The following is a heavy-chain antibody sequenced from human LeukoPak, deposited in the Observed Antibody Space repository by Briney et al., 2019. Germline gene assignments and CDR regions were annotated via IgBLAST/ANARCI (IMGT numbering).Heavy chain of an antibody. CDR1: GGSISSYY. J-gene: IGHJ2*01. V-gene: IGHV4-59*12. CDR2: IHYSGTT. Sequence: PSETLSLTCTVSGGSISSYYWSWIRQPPGKGLEWIGYIHYSGTTNYNPSLKGRVTISVDTSKNQFSLNLISVTAADTAVYYCARVLWFFDVWGRGALVTVSS. CDR3: ARVLWFFDV.